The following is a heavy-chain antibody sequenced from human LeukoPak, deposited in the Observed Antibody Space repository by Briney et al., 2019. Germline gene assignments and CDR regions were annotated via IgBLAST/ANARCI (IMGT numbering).Heavy chain of an antibody. J-gene: IGHJ4*02. CDR2: IYYSGST. CDR1: GGSISSSSYY. D-gene: IGHD3-10*01. Sequence: SETLSLTCTVSGGSISSSSYYWGWIRQPPGKGLEWIGSIYYSGSTYYNPSLKSRVTISVDTSKNQFSLKLSSVTAADTAVYYCARQSVRGVHLFDYWGQGTLVTVSS. CDR3: ARQSVRGVHLFDY. V-gene: IGHV4-39*01.